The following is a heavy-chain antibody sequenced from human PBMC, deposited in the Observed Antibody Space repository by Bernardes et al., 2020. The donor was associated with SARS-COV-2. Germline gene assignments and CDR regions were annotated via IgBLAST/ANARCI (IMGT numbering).Heavy chain of an antibody. J-gene: IGHJ6*02. Sequence: SVKVSCKASGGTFSSYAISWVRQAPGQGLEWMGRIIPILGIANYAQKFQGRVTITADKSTSTAYMELSSLRSEDTAVYYCARAQYYYDSSGYYYPHYYYYGMDVWGQGTTVTVSS. CDR3: ARAQYYYDSSGYYYPHYYYYGMDV. D-gene: IGHD3-22*01. CDR2: IIPILGIA. V-gene: IGHV1-69*04. CDR1: GGTFSSYA.